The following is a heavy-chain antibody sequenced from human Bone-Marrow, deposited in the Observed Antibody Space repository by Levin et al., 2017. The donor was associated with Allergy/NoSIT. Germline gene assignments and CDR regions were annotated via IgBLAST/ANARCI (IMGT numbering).Heavy chain of an antibody. Sequence: SCAASGFAFSKYAMSWVRQAPGKGPEWFSFISDSGTPTYYADSVKGRFTISRDNSKSTLFLQMNSLRSEDTALYYCARLLAAAGQGWGRPYDYWGQGTLVTVSS. D-gene: IGHD6-13*01. CDR1: GFAFSKYA. CDR2: ISDSGTPT. CDR3: ARLLAAAGQGWGRPYDY. J-gene: IGHJ4*02. V-gene: IGHV3-23*01.